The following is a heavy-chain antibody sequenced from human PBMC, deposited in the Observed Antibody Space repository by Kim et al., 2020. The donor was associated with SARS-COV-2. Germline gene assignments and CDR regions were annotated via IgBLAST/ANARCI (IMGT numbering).Heavy chain of an antibody. V-gene: IGHV1-18*01. CDR2: ITPYNGKT. J-gene: IGHJ4*01. Sequence: ASVKVSCKASGYTFNTYGISWVRQAPGQRLEWLGWITPYNGKTNYTQKVQGRVTMTTDIFSRTAYMELTDLRSDDTAIYYCARGQAVYSYGLPLSYFDSW. CDR1: GYTFNTYG. CDR3: ARGQAVYSYGLPLSYFDS. D-gene: IGHD5-18*01.